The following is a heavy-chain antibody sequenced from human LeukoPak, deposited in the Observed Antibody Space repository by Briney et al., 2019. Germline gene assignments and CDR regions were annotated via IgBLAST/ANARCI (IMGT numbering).Heavy chain of an antibody. CDR2: IYYSGST. Sequence: PSETLSLTCTVSGGSISSYYWSWIRQPPGKGLEWIGYIYYSGSTNYNPSLKSRATISVDTSKNQFSLKLSSVTAADTAVYYCARGERGELTYYFDYWGQGTLVTVSS. V-gene: IGHV4-59*01. D-gene: IGHD3-16*02. CDR1: GGSISSYY. CDR3: ARGERGELTYYFDY. J-gene: IGHJ4*02.